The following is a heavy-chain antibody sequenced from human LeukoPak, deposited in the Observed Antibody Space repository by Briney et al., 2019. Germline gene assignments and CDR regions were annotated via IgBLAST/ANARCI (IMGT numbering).Heavy chain of an antibody. CDR2: INPNSGCT. V-gene: IGHV1-2*02. CDR1: GYTYTGYY. CDR3: ARSSGQWELHD. J-gene: IGHJ4*02. Sequence: ASVRVSCKASGYTYTGYYRHQVRQAPRRGLEWMGWINPNSGCTNYAQKFQGRVTMTRDTSISTAYMELSRLRSDDTAVYYCARSSGQWELHDWGQGTLVTVSS. D-gene: IGHD1-26*01.